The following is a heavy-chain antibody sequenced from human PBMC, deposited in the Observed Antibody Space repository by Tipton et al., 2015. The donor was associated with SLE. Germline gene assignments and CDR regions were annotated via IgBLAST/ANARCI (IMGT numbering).Heavy chain of an antibody. V-gene: IGHV1-18*01. CDR2: ISGYNGNT. J-gene: IGHJ6*03. Sequence: QSGPEVKKPGASATVSCKASGYTFNSYRITWVRQAPGQGLEWMGWISGYNGNTNYAQKLQGRVTMTTDTSTSTAYMELRSLRSDDTAVYYCARLGDWDQYYYMDVWGKGTTVTVSS. D-gene: IGHD3-16*01. CDR3: ARLGDWDQYYYMDV. CDR1: GYTFNSYR.